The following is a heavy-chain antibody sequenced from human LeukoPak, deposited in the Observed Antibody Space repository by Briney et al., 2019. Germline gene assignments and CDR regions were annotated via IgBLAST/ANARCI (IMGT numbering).Heavy chain of an antibody. J-gene: IGHJ4*02. CDR3: TRRVAVAGTPKASFDY. Sequence: SKTLSLTCTVSGGSISGYYWSWIRQPPGKGLEWIGYIYYSENTNYNPSLKSRVTISLDTSKNQFSLKLSSVTTADTAVYFCTRRVAVAGTPKASFDYWGQGILVTVSS. CDR2: IYYSENT. CDR1: GGSISGYY. D-gene: IGHD6-19*01. V-gene: IGHV4-59*08.